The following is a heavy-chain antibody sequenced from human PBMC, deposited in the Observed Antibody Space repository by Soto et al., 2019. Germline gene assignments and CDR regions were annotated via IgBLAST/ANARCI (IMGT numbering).Heavy chain of an antibody. J-gene: IGHJ5*02. V-gene: IGHV3-30-3*01. CDR2: ISYDGSNK. CDR3: ARGTTYYYDSSGYYFFSDWFDP. D-gene: IGHD3-22*01. Sequence: GGSLRLSCAASGFTFSSYAMHWVRQAPGKGLEWVAVISYDGSNKYYADSVKGRFTISRDNSKNTLYLQMNSLRAEDTAVYYCARGTTYYYDSSGYYFFSDWFDPWGQGTLVTVSS. CDR1: GFTFSSYA.